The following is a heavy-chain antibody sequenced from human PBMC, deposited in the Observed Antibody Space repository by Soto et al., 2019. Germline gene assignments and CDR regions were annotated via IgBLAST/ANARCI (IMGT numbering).Heavy chain of an antibody. CDR3: ARPKASYSSSWSPIDY. D-gene: IGHD6-13*01. CDR2: IYPGYSDI. J-gene: IGHJ4*02. V-gene: IGHV5-51*01. Sequence: GESLKISCQGSGYSFSDSWIGWVRQVPGRGLEWVGIIYPGYSDIRYRPSFQGRVTISADKSVNTAYLQWSSLRASDTAMYYCARPKASYSSSWSPIDYWGQGTLVTVSS. CDR1: GYSFSDSW.